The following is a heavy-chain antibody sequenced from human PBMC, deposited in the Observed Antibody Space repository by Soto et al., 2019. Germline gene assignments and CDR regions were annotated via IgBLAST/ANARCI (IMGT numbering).Heavy chain of an antibody. CDR3: ARVSPDYGSGSYSYYYYGMDV. Sequence: QVQLVQSGAEVKKPGASVKVSCKASGYTFTSYGISWVRQAPGQGLEWMGWISAYNGNTNYAQKLQGRVTMTKDTSTSTAYMELRSLRSDDTAVYYCARVSPDYGSGSYSYYYYGMDVWGQGTTVTVSS. D-gene: IGHD3-10*01. V-gene: IGHV1-18*01. CDR1: GYTFTSYG. CDR2: ISAYNGNT. J-gene: IGHJ6*02.